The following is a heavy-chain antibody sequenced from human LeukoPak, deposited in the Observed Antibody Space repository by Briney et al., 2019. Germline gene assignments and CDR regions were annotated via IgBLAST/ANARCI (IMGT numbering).Heavy chain of an antibody. CDR3: ARLAGVHDYSNYGQFDY. V-gene: IGHV3-48*01. Sequence: GGSLRLSCAASGFTFSNSAMNWVRQAPGKGLEWISYISSSSSAIYYADSVKGRFTISRDNAKNSLYLQMNSLRAEDTAVYYCARLAGVHDYSNYGQFDYWGQGTLVTVSS. CDR1: GFTFSNSA. J-gene: IGHJ4*02. D-gene: IGHD4-11*01. CDR2: ISSSSSAI.